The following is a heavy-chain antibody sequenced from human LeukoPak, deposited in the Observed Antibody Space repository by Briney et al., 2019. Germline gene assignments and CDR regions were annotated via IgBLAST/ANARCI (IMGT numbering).Heavy chain of an antibody. Sequence: PSETLSLTCTVSGGSISSYYWSWIRQPPGKGLEWIGYIYYSGSTNYNPSLRSRVTISVDTSKNQFSLKLSSVTAADTAVYYCATGWLRRFDYWGQGTLVTVSS. CDR3: ATGWLRRFDY. D-gene: IGHD5-12*01. V-gene: IGHV4-59*01. CDR2: IYYSGST. J-gene: IGHJ4*02. CDR1: GGSISSYY.